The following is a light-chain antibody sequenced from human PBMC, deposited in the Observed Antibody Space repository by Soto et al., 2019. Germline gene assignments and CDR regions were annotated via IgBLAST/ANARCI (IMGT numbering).Light chain of an antibody. J-gene: IGKJ2*01. Sequence: EIVLTQSPGTLSLSPGERATLSCRASQSVSSYLAWYQQKPGQAPRLLIYDASNRATGIPARFSGSGSGTDFTLTISSLEPEDFAVYYCQQRSNWPRTFGQGTNLEIK. CDR2: DAS. CDR3: QQRSNWPRT. CDR1: QSVSSY. V-gene: IGKV3-11*01.